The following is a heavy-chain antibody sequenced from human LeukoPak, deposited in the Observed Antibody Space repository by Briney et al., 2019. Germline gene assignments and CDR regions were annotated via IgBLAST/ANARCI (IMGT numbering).Heavy chain of an antibody. CDR3: ARDPKWVERYFDY. Sequence: TSGTLSLTCAVSGGSISSSNWWSWVRQPPGKGLEWIGEIYYSGSTYYNPSLKSRVTISVDTSKNHFSLKLSSVTAADTAVYYCARDPKWVERYFDYWGQGTLVTVSS. D-gene: IGHD1-26*01. V-gene: IGHV4-4*02. CDR2: IYYSGST. CDR1: GGSISSSNW. J-gene: IGHJ4*02.